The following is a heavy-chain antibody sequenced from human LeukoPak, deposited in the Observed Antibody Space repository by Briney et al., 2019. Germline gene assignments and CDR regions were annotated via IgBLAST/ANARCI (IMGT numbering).Heavy chain of an antibody. V-gene: IGHV3-48*04. J-gene: IGHJ4*02. CDR1: GFTFSSYS. D-gene: IGHD1-26*01. Sequence: GGSLRLSCAVSGFTFSSYSMNWVRQAPGKGLEWVSYISTSSSTIYYADSVKGRFTISRDNAKNTLYLQMNSLRAEDTAVYYCARALGSASDYWGQGTLVTVSS. CDR3: ARALGSASDY. CDR2: ISTSSSTI.